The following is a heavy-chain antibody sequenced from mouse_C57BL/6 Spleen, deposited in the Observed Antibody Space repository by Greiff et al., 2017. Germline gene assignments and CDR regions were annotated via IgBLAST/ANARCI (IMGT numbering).Heavy chain of an antibody. CDR3: ARGLIYYGYGGNYFDY. Sequence: VQVVESGAELMKPGASVKLSCKATGYTFTGYWIEWVKQRPGHGLEWIGEILPGSGSTNYNEKFKGKATFTADTSSNTAYMQLSSLTTEDSAIYYCARGLIYYGYGGNYFDYWGQGTTLTVSS. D-gene: IGHD2-2*01. CDR2: ILPGSGST. V-gene: IGHV1-9*01. J-gene: IGHJ2*01. CDR1: GYTFTGYW.